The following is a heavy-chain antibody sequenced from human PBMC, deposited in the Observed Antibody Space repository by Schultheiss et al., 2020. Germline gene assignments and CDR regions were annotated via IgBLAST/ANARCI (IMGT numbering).Heavy chain of an antibody. CDR3: ARDSHNDYAFHF. Sequence: WGSLRLSCAASGFTVSSNYMSWVRQAPGKGLEWVAVISYDGSNKYYADSVKGRFTISRDNSKNTLYLQMNNLRAEDTAIYYCARDSHNDYAFHFWGQGTLVTVSS. V-gene: IGHV3-30-3*01. CDR2: ISYDGSNK. CDR1: GFTVSSNY. J-gene: IGHJ4*02. D-gene: IGHD4-17*01.